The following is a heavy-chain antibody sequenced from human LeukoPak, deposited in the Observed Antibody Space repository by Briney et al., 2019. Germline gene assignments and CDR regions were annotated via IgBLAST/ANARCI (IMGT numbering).Heavy chain of an antibody. CDR1: GFTFSSYA. V-gene: IGHV3-23*01. Sequence: PGGSLRHSCAASGFTFSSYAMSWVRQAPGKGLEWVSAISGSGGSTYYADSVKGRFTISRDNSKNTLYLQMNSLRAEDMAVYYCATGEDYQYYFDYWGQGTLVTVSS. J-gene: IGHJ4*02. D-gene: IGHD3-10*01. CDR2: ISGSGGST. CDR3: ATGEDYQYYFDY.